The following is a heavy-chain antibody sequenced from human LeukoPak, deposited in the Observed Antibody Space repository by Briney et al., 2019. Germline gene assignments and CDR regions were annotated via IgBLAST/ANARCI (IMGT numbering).Heavy chain of an antibody. J-gene: IGHJ4*02. D-gene: IGHD4-17*01. CDR3: AKHLQTVTTYRRGFDY. CDR1: VFIFSSYA. V-gene: IGHV3-23*01. CDR2: ISGSDSST. Sequence: PGGSLRLSCAASVFIFSSYAMSWVRQAPWKGLEWVSAISGSDSSTYYADSVKGRFTISRDNSKNTLYLQINSLRAEDTAVYYCAKHLQTVTTYRRGFDYWGQGTLVTVSS.